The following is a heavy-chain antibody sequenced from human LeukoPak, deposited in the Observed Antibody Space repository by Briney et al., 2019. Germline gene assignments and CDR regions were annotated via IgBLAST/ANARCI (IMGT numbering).Heavy chain of an antibody. CDR3: ARARAAAVLNWFDP. Sequence: GESLKISCTGSGYGLNIYWIRWVRQMPGKGLEWMGIIYPGHSDARYSPSFQGQVTISADKTVPTAYLQWSSLKASDTAKYYCARARAAAVLNWFDPWGQGTLVTVSS. D-gene: IGHD6-13*01. CDR2: IYPGHSDA. V-gene: IGHV5-51*01. CDR1: GYGLNIYW. J-gene: IGHJ5*02.